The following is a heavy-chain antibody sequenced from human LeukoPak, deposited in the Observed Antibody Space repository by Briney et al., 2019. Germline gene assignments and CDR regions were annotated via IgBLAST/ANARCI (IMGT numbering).Heavy chain of an antibody. CDR2: ISSSSGNI. CDR3: ARDRPGSMDV. Sequence: GGSLRLSCAASRFTFSSYGMNWVRQAPGKGLEWVSYISSSSGNIDYADSVKGRFTISRDNAKNSLYLQMNSLRAEDTAVYYCARDRPGSMDVWGQGTTVTVSS. D-gene: IGHD3-10*01. J-gene: IGHJ6*02. CDR1: RFTFSSYG. V-gene: IGHV3-48*01.